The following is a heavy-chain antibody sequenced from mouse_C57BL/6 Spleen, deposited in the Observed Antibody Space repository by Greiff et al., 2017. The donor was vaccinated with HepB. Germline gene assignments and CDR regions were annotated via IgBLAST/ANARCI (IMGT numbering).Heavy chain of an antibody. D-gene: IGHD3-1*01. CDR1: GYTFTSYW. Sequence: VQLQQSGAELVKPGASVKLSCKASGYTFTSYWMHWVKQRPGRGLEGIGRIDPNSGGTKYNEKFKSKDTLTVDKPSSTAYMQLSSLTSEDSAVYYCARWATIDYWGQGTSVTVSS. CDR3: ARWATIDY. J-gene: IGHJ4*01. V-gene: IGHV1-72*01. CDR2: IDPNSGGT.